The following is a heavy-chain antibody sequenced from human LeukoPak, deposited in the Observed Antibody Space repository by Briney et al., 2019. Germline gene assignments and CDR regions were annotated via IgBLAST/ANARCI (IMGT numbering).Heavy chain of an antibody. CDR1: GYTFTGYY. J-gene: IGHJ4*02. CDR2: INPNSGGT. V-gene: IGHV1-2*02. CDR3: ARESPDSSSWSFDY. D-gene: IGHD6-13*01. Sequence: ASVKVSCKASGYTFTGYYMHWVRQAPGQGLEWMGWINPNSGGTNYAQKFQGRVTMTRDTSISTAYMELSRLRSDDTAVYYCARESPDSSSWSFDYWGQGTLVTVSS.